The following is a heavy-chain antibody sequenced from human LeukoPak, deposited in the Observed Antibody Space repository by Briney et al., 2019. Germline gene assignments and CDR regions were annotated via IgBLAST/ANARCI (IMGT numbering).Heavy chain of an antibody. CDR2: ISAYNGNT. J-gene: IGHJ5*02. CDR3: ARVKDIVVVPAASPGWFDP. CDR1: GYTFTSYY. Sequence: GASVKVSCKASGYTFTSYYMHWVRQAPGQGLEWMGWISAYNGNTNYAQKLQGRVTMTTDTSTSTAYMELRSLRSDDTAVYYCARVKDIVVVPAASPGWFDPWGQGTLVTVSS. D-gene: IGHD2-2*01. V-gene: IGHV1-18*04.